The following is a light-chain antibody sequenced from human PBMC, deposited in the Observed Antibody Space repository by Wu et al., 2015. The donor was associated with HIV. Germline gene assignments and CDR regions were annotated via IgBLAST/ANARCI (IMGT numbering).Light chain of an antibody. Sequence: EIVLTQSPGTLSLSPGERATLSCRASQSVSSSYLAWYQQKPGQAPRLLIYGASSRATGIPDRFSGSGSGTDFTLTISRLGPEDFAVYFCQQYGSSPQVTFGRGTKVEIK. CDR3: QQYGSSPQVT. CDR2: GAS. J-gene: IGKJ4*01. CDR1: QSVSSSY. V-gene: IGKV3-20*01.